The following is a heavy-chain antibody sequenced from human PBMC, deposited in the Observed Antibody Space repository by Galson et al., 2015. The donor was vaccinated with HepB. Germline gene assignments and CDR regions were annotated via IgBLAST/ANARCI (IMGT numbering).Heavy chain of an antibody. Sequence: SLRLSCAASGFTVSSNYMSWVRQAPGKGLEWVSIIYSGTSTYHADSVRGRFTISRDNSRNTLYLQMSRLRLDDTAIYYCAAKHGGEWVISIFGYWGQGALVTVSS. CDR3: AAKHGGEWVISIFGY. D-gene: IGHD1-26*01. CDR2: IYSGTST. V-gene: IGHV3-53*05. J-gene: IGHJ4*02. CDR1: GFTVSSNY.